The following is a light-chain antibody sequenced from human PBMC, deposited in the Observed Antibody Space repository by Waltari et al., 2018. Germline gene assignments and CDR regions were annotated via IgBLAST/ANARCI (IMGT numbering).Light chain of an antibody. CDR1: CPKNGASHD. V-gene: IGLV1-40*01. Sequence: QSVLTQPPSVSAAPGQRVPISCPGRCPKNGASHDVAWSQQLPRAAPKLLIYGSTSRPLGVPDRFFGSTSGTSASLAITGLQAEDEADYYCQSYDTSLSVVFGGGTKLTVL. J-gene: IGLJ3*02. CDR3: QSYDTSLSVV. CDR2: GST.